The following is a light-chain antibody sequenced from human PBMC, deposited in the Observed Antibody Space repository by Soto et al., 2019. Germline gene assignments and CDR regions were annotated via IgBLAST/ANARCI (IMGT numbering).Light chain of an antibody. J-gene: IGLJ2*01. V-gene: IGLV2-14*01. Sequence: QSALTQPASVSGSPGQSITISCTGTSSDIGAHDYVSWYRQHPGKAPKLLIYEVTNRPSGVSPRFSGSKSANTASLTISGLQVEDEADYYCSSHTSSASVVFGGGTTVTVL. CDR1: SSDIGAHDY. CDR3: SSHTSSASVV. CDR2: EVT.